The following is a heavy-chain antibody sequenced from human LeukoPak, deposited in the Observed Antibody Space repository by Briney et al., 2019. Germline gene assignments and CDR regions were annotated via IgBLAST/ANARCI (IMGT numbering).Heavy chain of an antibody. CDR3: AKCLGCYDFWSGYSAPDY. V-gene: IGHV3-30-3*02. Sequence: GRSLRLSCAASGFTFSSYAMHWVRQAPGKGLEWVAVISYDGSNKYYADSVKGRFTISRDNSKNTLYLQMNSLRAEDTAVYYCAKCLGCYDFWSGYSAPDYWGQGTLVTVSS. CDR2: ISYDGSNK. CDR1: GFTFSSYA. D-gene: IGHD3-3*01. J-gene: IGHJ4*02.